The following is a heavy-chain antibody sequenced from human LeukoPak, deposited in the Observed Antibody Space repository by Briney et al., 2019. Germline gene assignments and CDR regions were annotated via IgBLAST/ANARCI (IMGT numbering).Heavy chain of an antibody. CDR3: AKTMDTAMAKGYYGMDV. D-gene: IGHD5-18*01. Sequence: GESLRLSCAASGFTFSSYAMSWVRQAPGKGLEWVSAISGSGGSTYYADSVKGRFTISRDNSKNTLYLQMNSLRAEDTAVYYCAKTMDTAMAKGYYGMDVWGQGTTVTVSS. V-gene: IGHV3-23*01. J-gene: IGHJ6*02. CDR1: GFTFSSYA. CDR2: ISGSGGST.